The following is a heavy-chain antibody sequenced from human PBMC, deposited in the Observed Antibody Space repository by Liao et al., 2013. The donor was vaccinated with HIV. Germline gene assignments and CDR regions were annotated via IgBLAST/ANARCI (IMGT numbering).Heavy chain of an antibody. CDR2: MYTSGYT. J-gene: IGHJ4*02. CDR3: AREAGDY. D-gene: IGHD6-19*01. CDR1: GGSISSGSYG. V-gene: IGHV4-61*02. Sequence: QVQLQESGPGLVKPSQTLSLTCTVSGGSISSGSYGWSWIRQPAGKGLEWIGHMYTSGYTNYNPSLKSRVTISIDMSKDQFALKLSSVTAADTAVYYCAREAGDYWGQGTLVTVSS.